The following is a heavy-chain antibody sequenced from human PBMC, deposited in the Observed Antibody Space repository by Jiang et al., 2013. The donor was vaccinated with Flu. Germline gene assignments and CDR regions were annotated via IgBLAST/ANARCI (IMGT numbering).Heavy chain of an antibody. CDR1: GYTFTSYG. CDR3: ARDGAYSNYGGGADY. J-gene: IGHJ4*02. D-gene: IGHD4-11*01. Sequence: SVKVSCKASGYTFTSYGISWVRQAPGQGLEWMGWISAYNGNTNYAQKLQGRVTMTTDTSTSTAYMELRSLRSDDTAVYYCARDGAYSNYGGGADYWGQGTLVTVSS. CDR2: ISAYNGNT. V-gene: IGHV1-18*04.